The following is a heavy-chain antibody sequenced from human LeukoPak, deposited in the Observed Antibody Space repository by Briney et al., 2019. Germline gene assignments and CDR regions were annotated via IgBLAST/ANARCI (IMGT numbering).Heavy chain of an antibody. D-gene: IGHD1-26*01. V-gene: IGHV3-30*02. CDR3: AKRPWVGANSGLFDY. CDR2: IRYDGSNK. J-gene: IGHJ4*02. Sequence: GGSLRLSCAASGFSFSSYGMHWVRQAPGKGLEWVAFIRYDGSNKYYADSVKGRFTISRDNSKNTLYLQMNSLRAEDTAVYYCAKRPWVGANSGLFDYWGQGTLVTVSS. CDR1: GFSFSSYG.